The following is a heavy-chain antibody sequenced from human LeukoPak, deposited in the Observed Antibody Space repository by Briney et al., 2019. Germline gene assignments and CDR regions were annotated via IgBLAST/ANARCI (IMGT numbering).Heavy chain of an antibody. J-gene: IGHJ4*02. D-gene: IGHD2-15*01. V-gene: IGHV3-48*01. CDR1: GFTFSSYS. CDR2: ISSSSSTI. CDR3: ARGGATKNCSGGSCDSGALGY. Sequence: GGSLRLSCAASGFTFSSYSMNWVRQAPGKGLEWVSYISSSSSTIYYADSVKGRFTISRDNAKNSLYLQMNSLRAEDTAVYYCARGGATKNCSGGSCDSGALGYWGQGTLVTVSS.